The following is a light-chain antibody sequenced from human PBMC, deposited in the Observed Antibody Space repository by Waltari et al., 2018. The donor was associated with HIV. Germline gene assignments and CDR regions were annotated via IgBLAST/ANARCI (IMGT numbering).Light chain of an antibody. CDR3: SSYAGSNKWVV. V-gene: IGLV2-8*01. J-gene: IGLJ2*01. Sequence: QSALTQPPSASGSPGQSVTISCTGTSSNVGGYKYVSWYQQHPGKAPKLMIYDVSRRPSGVPDRFSGSKSGNAASLTVSGLQADDEAEYYCSSYAGSNKWVVFGGGTKLTVL. CDR1: SSNVGGYKY. CDR2: DVS.